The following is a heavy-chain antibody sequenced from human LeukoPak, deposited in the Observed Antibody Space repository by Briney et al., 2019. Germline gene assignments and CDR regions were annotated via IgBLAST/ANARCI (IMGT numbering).Heavy chain of an antibody. CDR2: IYHSGST. V-gene: IGHV4-38-2*02. Sequence: KPSETLSLTCTVSGYSISSGYYWGWIRQPPGKGLEWIGSIYHSGSTYCNPSLKSRVTISVDTSKNQFSLKLSSVTAADTAVYYCARGAGYCSSTSCYLNWFDPWGQGTLVTVSS. D-gene: IGHD2-2*01. CDR1: GYSISSGYY. CDR3: ARGAGYCSSTSCYLNWFDP. J-gene: IGHJ5*02.